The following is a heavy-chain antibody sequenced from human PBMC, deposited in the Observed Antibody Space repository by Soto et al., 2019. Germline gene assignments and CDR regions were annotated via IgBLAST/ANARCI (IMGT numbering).Heavy chain of an antibody. J-gene: IGHJ6*02. V-gene: IGHV1-18*01. CDR3: ASSYCGGKCYSTLPLDYYYYGMDV. CDR1: GYTFTNYG. Sequence: QVQLVQSGAEVKKPGASVKVSCKASGYTFTNYGISWVRQAPGQGLEWMGWISAYNGNINYAQKLQGRVTMTTDTSTSTAYMELRSLRSDDTAMYYCASSYCGGKCYSTLPLDYYYYGMDVWGQGTTVTVSS. CDR2: ISAYNGNI. D-gene: IGHD2-21*01.